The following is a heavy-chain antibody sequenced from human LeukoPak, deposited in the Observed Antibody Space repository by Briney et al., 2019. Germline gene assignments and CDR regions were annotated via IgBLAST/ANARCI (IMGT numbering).Heavy chain of an antibody. CDR1: GGSISSSSYY. CDR2: IYYSGST. D-gene: IGHD3-22*01. Sequence: PSETLSLTCTVSGGSISSSSYYWGWIRQSPGKGLEWIGSIYYSGSTYYNPSLKSRVTISVDTSKNQFSLKLSSVTAADTAVYYCARDPQYYYDSSGYYAPLFDYWGQGTLVTVSS. V-gene: IGHV4-39*07. J-gene: IGHJ4*02. CDR3: ARDPQYYYDSSGYYAPLFDY.